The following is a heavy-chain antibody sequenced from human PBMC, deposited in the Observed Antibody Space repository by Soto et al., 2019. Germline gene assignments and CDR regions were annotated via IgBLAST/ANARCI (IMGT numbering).Heavy chain of an antibody. CDR1: GYSFTSYW. CDR3: ASSSIAARPYYYYYGMDV. V-gene: IGHV5-51*01. D-gene: IGHD6-6*01. CDR2: IYPGDSDT. Sequence: PGESLKISCKGSGYSFTSYWIGWVRQMPGKGLEWMGIIYPGDSDTRYSPSFQGQVTISADKSISTAYLQWSSLKASDTAMYYCASSSIAARPYYYYYGMDVWGQGTTVTVSS. J-gene: IGHJ6*02.